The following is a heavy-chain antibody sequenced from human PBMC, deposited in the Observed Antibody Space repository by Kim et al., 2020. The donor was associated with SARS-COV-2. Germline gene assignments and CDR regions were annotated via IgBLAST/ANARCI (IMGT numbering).Heavy chain of an antibody. D-gene: IGHD6-13*01. CDR3: ARAFLPIAAAGSYFDY. J-gene: IGHJ4*02. V-gene: IGHV3-30*07. Sequence: SLKGRFTISRDNSKNTLYLQMNSLRAEDTAVYYCARAFLPIAAAGSYFDYWGQGTLVTVSS.